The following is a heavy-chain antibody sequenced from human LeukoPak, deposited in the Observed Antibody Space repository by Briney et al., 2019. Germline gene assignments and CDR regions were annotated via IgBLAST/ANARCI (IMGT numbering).Heavy chain of an antibody. CDR2: MSRSGDII. D-gene: IGHD3-10*01. CDR3: ARDVYYGSGSPRLDY. J-gene: IGHJ4*02. Sequence: GESLRLSCAASGFTLSSCSMNWVRQVPGKGLESVSYMSRSGDIIYYADSVKGRFTISRDNAKNSLYLQMNSLRAEDTAVYYCARDVYYGSGSPRLDYWGQGTLVTVSS. V-gene: IGHV3-48*01. CDR1: GFTLSSCS.